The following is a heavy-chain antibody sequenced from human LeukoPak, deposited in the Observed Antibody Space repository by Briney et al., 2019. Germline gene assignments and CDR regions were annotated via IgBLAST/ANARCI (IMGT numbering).Heavy chain of an antibody. CDR1: GGTFSSYA. J-gene: IGHJ3*02. V-gene: IGHV1-69*05. D-gene: IGHD5-18*01. Sequence: GASVKVSCKASGGTFSSYAISWVRQAPGQGLEWMGGITPIFGTANYAQKFQGRVTITTDESTSTAYMELSSLRSEDTAVYYCARAVDTAMADAFDIWGQGTMVTVSS. CDR2: ITPIFGTA. CDR3: ARAVDTAMADAFDI.